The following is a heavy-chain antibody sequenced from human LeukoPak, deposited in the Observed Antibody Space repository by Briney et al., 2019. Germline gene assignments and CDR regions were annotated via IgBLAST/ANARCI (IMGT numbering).Heavy chain of an antibody. V-gene: IGHV3-73*01. CDR1: GFTFSGSA. D-gene: IGHD1-26*01. CDR3: TRGTGIVGATVEY. Sequence: GGSLRLFCAASGFTFSGSAMHWVRQASGKGLEWVGRIRSKANSYATAYAASVKGRFTISRDDSKNTAYLQMNSLKTEDTAVYYCTRGTGIVGATVEYWGQGTLVTASS. CDR2: IRSKANSYAT. J-gene: IGHJ4*02.